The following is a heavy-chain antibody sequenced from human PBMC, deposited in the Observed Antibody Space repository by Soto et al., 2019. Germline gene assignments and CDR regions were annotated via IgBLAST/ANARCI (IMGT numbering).Heavy chain of an antibody. J-gene: IGHJ6*02. CDR2: IDPSDSYT. CDR1: GYSFTSYW. D-gene: IGHD1-7*01. V-gene: IGHV5-10-1*01. CDR3: ARRGNWNYFYYYYYGMDV. Sequence: ESLKISCKGSGYSFTSYWISWVRQMPGKGLEWMGRIDPSDSYTNYSPSFQGHVTISADKSISTAYLQWSSLKASDTAVYYCARRGNWNYFYYYYYGMDVWGQGTTVTVSS.